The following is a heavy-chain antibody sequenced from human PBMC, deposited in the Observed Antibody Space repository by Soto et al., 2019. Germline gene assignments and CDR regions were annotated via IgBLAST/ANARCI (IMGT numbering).Heavy chain of an antibody. V-gene: IGHV4-30-2*01. CDR1: GGSISSGGYS. CDR3: ARASAVAGNWFGP. D-gene: IGHD6-19*01. Sequence: SETLSLTCAVSGGSISSGGYSWSWIRQPPGKGLEWIGYIYHSGSTYYNPSLKSRVTISVDRSKNQFSLKLSSVTAADTAVYYCARASAVAGNWFGPWGQLNLVTVSS. CDR2: IYHSGST. J-gene: IGHJ5*02.